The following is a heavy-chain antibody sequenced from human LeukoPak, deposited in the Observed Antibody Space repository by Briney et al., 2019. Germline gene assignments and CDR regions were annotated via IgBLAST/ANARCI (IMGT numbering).Heavy chain of an antibody. D-gene: IGHD3-3*01. J-gene: IGHJ4*02. CDR2: ISGGGGST. Sequence: PGGSLRLSCVASGFTFSSYAMSWVRQTPGKGLEWVSDISGGGGSTDYADSVKGRFTISRDNSKNTLYLQMNSLRAEDTAVYYCAKGPAPTIFGVVPFDYWGRGILVTVSS. V-gene: IGHV3-23*01. CDR1: GFTFSSYA. CDR3: AKGPAPTIFGVVPFDY.